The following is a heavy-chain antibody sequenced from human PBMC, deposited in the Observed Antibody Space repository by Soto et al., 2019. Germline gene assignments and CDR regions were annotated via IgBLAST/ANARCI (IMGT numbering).Heavy chain of an antibody. V-gene: IGHV4-39*02. CDR1: GGSISSRSYY. CDR2: ISFSGST. J-gene: IGHJ4*02. Sequence: PSETLSLTCIGSGGSISSRSYYWGWIRQPPGKGLEWIGTISFSGSTYYGLSLKSRLTISVDTSRNHFSLKLSSVTAADTAVYYCASLVNGQHEYFGYWGQGALVTVSS. D-gene: IGHD6-13*01. CDR3: ASLVNGQHEYFGY.